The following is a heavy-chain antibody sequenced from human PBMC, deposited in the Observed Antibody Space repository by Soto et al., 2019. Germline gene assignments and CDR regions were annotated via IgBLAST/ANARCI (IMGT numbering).Heavy chain of an antibody. CDR1: GFTFSKYW. Sequence: GSLRLSCAASGFTFSKYWMHWVRQAPGKGLVWVSRINDDGSRTDYADFVKGRFTISRDNAKNTLYLQMNSLRAEDTAVYYCAMRYCSGAGCYPYFNFWGQGTMVTVSS. CDR3: AMRYCSGAGCYPYFNF. CDR2: INDDGSRT. V-gene: IGHV3-74*01. D-gene: IGHD2-15*01. J-gene: IGHJ4*02.